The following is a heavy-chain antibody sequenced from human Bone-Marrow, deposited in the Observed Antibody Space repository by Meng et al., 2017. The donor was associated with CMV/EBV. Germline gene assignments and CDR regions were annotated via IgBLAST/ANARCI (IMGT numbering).Heavy chain of an antibody. CDR3: ARERWGVSPWFDP. CDR2: IYYSGST. D-gene: IGHD5-24*01. V-gene: IGHV4-61*01. J-gene: IGHJ5*02. Sequence: SETLSLTCTVSGGSISSSSYYWGWIRQPPGKGLEWIGYIYYSGSTNYNPSLKSRVTISVDTSKIQFSLKLSSVTAADTAVYYCARERWGVSPWFDPWGQGTLVTFSS. CDR1: GGSISSSSYY.